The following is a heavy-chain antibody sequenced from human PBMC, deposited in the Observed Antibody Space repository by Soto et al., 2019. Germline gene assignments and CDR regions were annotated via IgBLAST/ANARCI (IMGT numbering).Heavy chain of an antibody. V-gene: IGHV4-31*03. J-gene: IGHJ4*02. Sequence: QVQLRESGPGLVKPSQTLSLTCTVSGDSMSSDSNYWTWIRQHPGKGLEWIGSIYSSGSTYYSPSLYGRVRISIDTSKNQFSLNLTSVTAADTGVYFCARDRCTSGDCYLGYWGQGTLVTVSS. D-gene: IGHD2-8*01. CDR3: ARDRCTSGDCYLGY. CDR2: IYSSGST. CDR1: GDSMSSDSNY.